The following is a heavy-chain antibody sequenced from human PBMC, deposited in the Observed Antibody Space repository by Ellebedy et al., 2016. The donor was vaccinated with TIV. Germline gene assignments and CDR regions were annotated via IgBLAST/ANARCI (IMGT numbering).Heavy chain of an antibody. J-gene: IGHJ4*02. D-gene: IGHD3-10*01. CDR2: IYYSGST. V-gene: IGHV4-59*01. CDR3: ARDLDYYGSGSD. Sequence: SETLSLTXTVSGGSISSYYWSWIRQPPGKGLEWIGYIYYSGSTNYNPSLKSRVTISVDTSKNQFSLKLSSVTAADTAVYYCARDLDYYGSGSDWGQGTLVTVSS. CDR1: GGSISSYY.